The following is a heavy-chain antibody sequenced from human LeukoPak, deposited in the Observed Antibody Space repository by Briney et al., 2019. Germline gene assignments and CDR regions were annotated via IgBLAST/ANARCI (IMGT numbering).Heavy chain of an antibody. CDR1: GYTFTSYG. V-gene: IGHV1-18*01. J-gene: IGHJ4*02. CDR3: ARGRNSVYYFNVVAPSYFDY. D-gene: IGHD3-22*01. Sequence: ASVKVSCKASGYTFTSYGISWVRQAPGQGLEWMGWISAYNGNTNYAQKLQGRVTMTTDTSTSTAYMDLSRLRSDDTAVYYCARGRNSVYYFNVVAPSYFDYWGQGTLVTVSS. CDR2: ISAYNGNT.